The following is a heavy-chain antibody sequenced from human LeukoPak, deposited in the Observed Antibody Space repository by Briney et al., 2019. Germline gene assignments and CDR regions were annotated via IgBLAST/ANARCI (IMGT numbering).Heavy chain of an antibody. CDR2: ISGSGGST. D-gene: IGHD6-13*01. CDR3: AKDLGIAAAGRCYFDY. Sequence: QPGGSLRLSCAASGFTFSSYAMSWVRQAPGKGLEWVSAISGSGGSTYYADSVKGRFTISRDNSRNTLYLQMNSLRAEDTAVYYCAKDLGIAAAGRCYFDYWGQGTLVTVSS. CDR1: GFTFSSYA. J-gene: IGHJ4*02. V-gene: IGHV3-23*01.